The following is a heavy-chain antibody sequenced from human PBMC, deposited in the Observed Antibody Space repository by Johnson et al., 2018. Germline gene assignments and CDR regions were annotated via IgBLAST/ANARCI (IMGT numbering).Heavy chain of an antibody. CDR1: GFTFSTYS. Sequence: VQLVQSGGDSVQPGGSLRLSCAASGFTFSTYSMNWVRQAPGKGLEWISYISDSSSRISYADSVKGRFTISRDNAKNSVYLQMNSLGAEDTAVYYCARDSGYVFGIWGQGTMVTVSS. V-gene: IGHV3-48*01. CDR2: ISDSSSRI. J-gene: IGHJ3*02. CDR3: ARDSGYVFGI. D-gene: IGHD7-27*01.